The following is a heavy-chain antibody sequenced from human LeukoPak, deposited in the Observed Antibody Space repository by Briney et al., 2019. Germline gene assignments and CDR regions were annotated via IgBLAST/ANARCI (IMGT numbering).Heavy chain of an antibody. CDR3: ARDNSIPAAMGWFDP. V-gene: IGHV1-69*05. Sequence: GASVKVSCKASGGTFSSYAISWVRQAPGQGPEWMGGIIPIFGTANYAQKFQGRVTITTDESTSTAYMELSSLRSEDTAVYYCARDNSIPAAMGWFDPWGQGTLVTVSS. D-gene: IGHD2-2*01. CDR2: IIPIFGTA. CDR1: GGTFSSYA. J-gene: IGHJ5*02.